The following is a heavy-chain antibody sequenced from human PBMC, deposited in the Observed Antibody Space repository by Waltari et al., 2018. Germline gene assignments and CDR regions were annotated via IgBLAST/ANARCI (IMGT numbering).Heavy chain of an antibody. V-gene: IGHV5-51*01. CDR3: ARHDVGAYPGGGMGV. CDR1: GFTFTNYW. J-gene: IGHJ4*02. Sequence: EVLLVQSGAEVKKPGESLKISCQPSGFTFTNYWIGWVRQSPGTGPGTMRLIGPVHVPTRYTPSSQGHLTVSPDTSTSTAYWQWSSLNASATAMDYYARHDVGAYPGGGMGVWGQGALFTVSS. D-gene: IGHD3-16*01. CDR2: IGPVHVPT.